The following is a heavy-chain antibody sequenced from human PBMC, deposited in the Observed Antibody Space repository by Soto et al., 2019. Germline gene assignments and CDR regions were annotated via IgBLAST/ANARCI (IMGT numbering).Heavy chain of an antibody. CDR1: GGSISSGGYY. J-gene: IGHJ4*02. CDR3: ARSSTSANYFDY. Sequence: QVQLQESGPGLVKPSQTLSLTCTVSGGSISSGGYYWSWIRQHPGKGLEWIGYIYYSGSTYYNPTLKSRVTISVDTSKNQFSLKLSSVTAADSAVYYCARSSTSANYFDYWGQGTLVTVSS. D-gene: IGHD2-2*01. CDR2: IYYSGST. V-gene: IGHV4-31*03.